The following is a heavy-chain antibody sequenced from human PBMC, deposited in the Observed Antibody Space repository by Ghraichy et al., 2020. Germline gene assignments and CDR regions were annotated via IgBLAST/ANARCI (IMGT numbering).Heavy chain of an antibody. CDR1: GDSVSSGGYA. V-gene: IGHV4-30-4*07. J-gene: IGHJ4*02. Sequence: SETLSLTCAVSGDSVSSGGYAWNWIRQPPGKGLEWIGYVYSSGSTLYNPSLKNRVAISQDMSKNQFSLKLSSVTAADTAVYYCARGGPTVRGAISPFDYWGQGTLVTVSS. CDR2: VYSSGST. D-gene: IGHD3-10*01. CDR3: ARGGPTVRGAISPFDY.